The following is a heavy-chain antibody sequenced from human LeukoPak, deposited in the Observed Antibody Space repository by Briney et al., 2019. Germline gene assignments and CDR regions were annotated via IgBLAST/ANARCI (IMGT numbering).Heavy chain of an antibody. Sequence: PGGSLRLSCAASGFTFSSYGMHWVRQAPGKGLEWVAVISYDGSNKYYADSVKGRFTISRDNSKNTLYLQMNSLRAEDTAVYYCAKDQNDILTGYYTFDYWGQGTLVTVSS. V-gene: IGHV3-30*18. CDR2: ISYDGSNK. CDR1: GFTFSSYG. J-gene: IGHJ4*02. D-gene: IGHD3-9*01. CDR3: AKDQNDILTGYYTFDY.